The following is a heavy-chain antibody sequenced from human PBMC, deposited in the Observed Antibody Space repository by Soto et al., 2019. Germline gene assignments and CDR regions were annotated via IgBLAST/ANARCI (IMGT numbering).Heavy chain of an antibody. CDR1: GYNFNNYW. Sequence: ESLKISCKGSGYNFNNYWINWVRQMPGKGLEWMGRIDPYDSYTNYSPSFQGHVTISVDKSFSTAYLQWSSLKASDTAMYYCARTAAAGKYYYGVDVWGQGTTVTAP. V-gene: IGHV5-10-1*01. CDR3: ARTAAAGKYYYGVDV. J-gene: IGHJ6*02. D-gene: IGHD6-13*01. CDR2: IDPYDSYT.